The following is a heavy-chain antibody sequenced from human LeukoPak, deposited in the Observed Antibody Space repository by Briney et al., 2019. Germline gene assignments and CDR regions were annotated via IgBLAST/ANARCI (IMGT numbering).Heavy chain of an antibody. Sequence: SETLSLTCTISGDPIDDSYWSWIRQSPGKGLEWIGYISYSGSTNYNPSLKSRVTISLDTSKNQFSLSLRSVTAADTAVYSCATMTTVTMYSYYFTPGAREPWSPS. CDR3: ATMTTVTMYSYYFTP. V-gene: IGHV4-59*01. CDR2: ISYSGST. CDR1: GDPIDDSY. D-gene: IGHD4-11*01. J-gene: IGHJ4*02.